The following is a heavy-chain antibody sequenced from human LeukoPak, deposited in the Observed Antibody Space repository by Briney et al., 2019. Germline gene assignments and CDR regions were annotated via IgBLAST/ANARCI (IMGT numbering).Heavy chain of an antibody. D-gene: IGHD5-12*01. CDR2: INPNSGGS. J-gene: IGHJ4*02. CDR3: ARGPRYGESGYDLGPY. Sequence: ASVKVSCKASGYTFTGYYLHWVRQAPGQGLEWVGWINPNSGGSHYARRFQGRVTMTSDTSINTGYMELTSLTTDDTAVYYCARGPRYGESGYDLGPYWGQGTLVTVSS. V-gene: IGHV1-2*02. CDR1: GYTFTGYY.